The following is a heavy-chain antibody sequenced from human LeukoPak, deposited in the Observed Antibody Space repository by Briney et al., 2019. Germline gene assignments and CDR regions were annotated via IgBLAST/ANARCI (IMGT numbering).Heavy chain of an antibody. CDR3: ARGRNSGSSLDI. J-gene: IGHJ3*02. CDR2: IYPYSGDT. CDR1: GYTFTGYY. V-gene: IGHV1-2*02. D-gene: IGHD6-6*01. Sequence: ASVKVSCKASGYTFTGYYIHWVRQAPGQGLEWMGWIYPYSGDTNYAQNFQGRVTMTRDTSISTAYMELSSLKSDDTAVYYCARGRNSGSSLDIWGQGTMVTVSS.